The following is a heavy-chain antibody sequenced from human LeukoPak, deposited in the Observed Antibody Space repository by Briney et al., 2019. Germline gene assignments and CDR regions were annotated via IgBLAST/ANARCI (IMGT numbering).Heavy chain of an antibody. D-gene: IGHD5-24*01. Sequence: GGSLRLSCAASGFTFSGYEMNWVRQAPGKGLEWVSYIDGPSRSIYYADSVKGRFTVSRDNAKNSLFLQMNSLRDEDTAVYFCARKMALWGQGTLVSVSS. CDR1: GFTFSGYE. V-gene: IGHV3-48*02. CDR3: ARKMAL. CDR2: IDGPSRSI. J-gene: IGHJ4*02.